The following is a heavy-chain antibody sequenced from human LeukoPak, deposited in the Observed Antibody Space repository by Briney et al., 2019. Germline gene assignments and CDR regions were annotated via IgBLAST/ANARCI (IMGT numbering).Heavy chain of an antibody. D-gene: IGHD3-10*01. CDR2: ISYDGSNK. J-gene: IGHJ4*02. V-gene: IGHV3-30*18. CDR3: ANAEITMVRGVPFDY. Sequence: GGSLRLSCAASGFTFSSYGMHGVRQAPGKGLEWGAVISYDGSNKYYADFVTGRFAISRDKSKNTLYLQMNSLRAEDTAVYYCANAEITMVRGVPFDYWGQGTLVTVSS. CDR1: GFTFSSYG.